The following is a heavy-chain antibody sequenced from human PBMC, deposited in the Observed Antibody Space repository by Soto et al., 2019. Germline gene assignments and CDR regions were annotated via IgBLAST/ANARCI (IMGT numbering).Heavy chain of an antibody. J-gene: IGHJ3*02. V-gene: IGHV4-31*03. CDR1: GGSISSGGYY. D-gene: IGHD3-3*01. CDR2: IYYSGST. Sequence: LSLTYTVSGGSISSGGYYWSWIRQHPGKGLEWIGYIYYSGSTYYNPSLKSRVTISVDTSKNQFSLKLSSVTAADTAVYYCARDRQLYYDFWSGYYLDAFDIWGQGTMVTVSS. CDR3: ARDRQLYYDFWSGYYLDAFDI.